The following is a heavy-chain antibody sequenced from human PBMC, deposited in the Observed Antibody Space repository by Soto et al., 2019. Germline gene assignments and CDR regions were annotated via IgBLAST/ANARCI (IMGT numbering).Heavy chain of an antibody. CDR3: ARQGGNFYAPFGY. D-gene: IGHD1-26*01. CDR1: DGSISSTSYY. V-gene: IGHV4-39*01. Sequence: QLQLQESGPGLVKPSETLSLTCAVSDGSISSTSYYWGWIRQPPGKGLEWIATISYSGNTYYNPSLKSRFTISVDTYKTQFSLRLSSVTAADTAVYYCARQGGNFYAPFGYWGRGNLVHGSS. CDR2: ISYSGNT. J-gene: IGHJ4*02.